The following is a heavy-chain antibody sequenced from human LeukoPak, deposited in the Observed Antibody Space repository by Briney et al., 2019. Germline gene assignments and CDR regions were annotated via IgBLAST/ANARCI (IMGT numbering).Heavy chain of an antibody. V-gene: IGHV3-23*01. Sequence: GGSLRLSCAASGFTFSSYGMHWVRQAPGKGLDWVSSIGASGSTYYADSVKGRFTISRDNSKNTLYLQMNSLRAEDTAVYYCAKRDGYYYFDYWGQGTLVTVSS. D-gene: IGHD3-22*01. CDR1: GFTFSSYG. CDR2: IGASGST. J-gene: IGHJ4*02. CDR3: AKRDGYYYFDY.